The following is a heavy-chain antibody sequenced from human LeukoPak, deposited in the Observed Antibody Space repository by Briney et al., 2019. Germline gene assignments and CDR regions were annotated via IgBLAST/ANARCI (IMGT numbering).Heavy chain of an antibody. CDR1: GFTFDDYA. Sequence: PGGSLRLSCAASGFTFDDYAMHWVRQAPGKGLEWVSGISWNSGSIGYADSVKGRFTISRDNAKNSLYLQMNSLRAEDTALYYCAKVYDSGGTDYWGQGTLVTVSS. CDR2: ISWNSGSI. D-gene: IGHD3-22*01. V-gene: IGHV3-9*01. J-gene: IGHJ4*02. CDR3: AKVYDSGGTDY.